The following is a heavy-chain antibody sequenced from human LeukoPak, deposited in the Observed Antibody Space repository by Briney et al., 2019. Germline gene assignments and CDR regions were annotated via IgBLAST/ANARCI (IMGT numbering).Heavy chain of an antibody. J-gene: IGHJ3*02. D-gene: IGHD4-17*01. CDR3: ARARDDYGEYHAFDI. CDR2: IIPIFGTA. Sequence: GSSVKVSCKASGGTFSSYAISWVRQAPGQGPEWMGRIIPIFGTANYAQKFQGRVTITTDESTSTAYMELSSLRSEDTAVYYCARARDDYGEYHAFDIWGQGTMVTVSS. V-gene: IGHV1-69*05. CDR1: GGTFSSYA.